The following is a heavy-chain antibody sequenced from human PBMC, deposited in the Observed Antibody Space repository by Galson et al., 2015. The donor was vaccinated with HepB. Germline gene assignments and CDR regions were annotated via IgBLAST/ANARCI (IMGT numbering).Heavy chain of an antibody. D-gene: IGHD3-3*02. CDR2: ISPDGRSI. Sequence: SLRLSCAASEFTFSNYWMHWVRQAPGKGLVWLSRISPDGRSIGCADPVKGRFTSSRDNAKNTQYLQMNSLRAEDTAVYYCARSGAFYKEGSGPDCGGRGALVTGSS. CDR3: ARSGAFYKEGSGPDC. V-gene: IGHV3-74*01. J-gene: IGHJ4*02. CDR1: EFTFSNYW.